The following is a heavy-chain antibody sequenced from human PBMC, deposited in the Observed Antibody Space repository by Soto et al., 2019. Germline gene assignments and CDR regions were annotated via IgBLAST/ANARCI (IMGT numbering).Heavy chain of an antibody. V-gene: IGHV1-18*04. CDR1: GYTFTSYG. J-gene: IGHJ6*02. CDR3: ARDVCCYTGYYYGMDV. Sequence: EASVRVSCKASGYTFTSYGISWVRQAPGQGLEWMGWISTYNGNTNYAQKLQGRVTMTTDTSTSTAYMELRSLRSDDTAVYYCARDVCCYTGYYYGMDVWGQGTTVTVSS. D-gene: IGHD2-2*02. CDR2: ISTYNGNT.